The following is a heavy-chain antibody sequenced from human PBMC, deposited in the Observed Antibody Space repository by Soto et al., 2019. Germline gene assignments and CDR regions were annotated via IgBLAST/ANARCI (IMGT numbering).Heavy chain of an antibody. D-gene: IGHD3-10*02. CDR1: GFTFSSYT. V-gene: IGHV3-33*01. Sequence: QVQLVESGGGVVQPGRSLRLSCAASGFTFSSYTMEWVRQAPGKGLEWVAVIWNDASDKHYSDSVKGRFIISRDNSKNTLYLEMNGLRAEDTAIYYCARHLRPGTYRPRAYWGQGTLVTVSS. CDR3: ARHLRPGTYRPRAY. CDR2: IWNDASDK. J-gene: IGHJ4*02.